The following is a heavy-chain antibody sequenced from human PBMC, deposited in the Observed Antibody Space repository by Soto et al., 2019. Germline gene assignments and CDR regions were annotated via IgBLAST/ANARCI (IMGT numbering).Heavy chain of an antibody. CDR2: ISGSGGNT. J-gene: IGHJ4*02. CDR3: AKVGVLNTVFDTIDS. D-gene: IGHD1-26*01. Sequence: EVQLLESGGGLVQPGGSLTLRLSCAASGFTFSNYAMSWVRQAPGKGLEWVSGISGSGGNTYYADSVKGRFTISRDNSKNTLYLQLNSLSAEDTAVYYCAKVGVLNTVFDTIDSWGQGTLVTVSS. CDR1: GFTFSNYA. V-gene: IGHV3-23*01.